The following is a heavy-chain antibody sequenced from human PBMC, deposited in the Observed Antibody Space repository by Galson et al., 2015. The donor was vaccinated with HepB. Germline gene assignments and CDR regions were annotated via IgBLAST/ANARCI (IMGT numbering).Heavy chain of an antibody. CDR2: TYYRSKWYN. J-gene: IGHJ6*03. D-gene: IGHD6-19*01. V-gene: IGHV6-1*01. CDR1: GDSVSSNSAA. CDR3: ARDLPLRAVAGPRDYYYYMDV. Sequence: CAISGDSVSSNSAAWNWIRQSPSRGLEWLGRTYYRSKWYNGYAVSVKSRITINPDTSKNQFSLQLNSVTPEDTAVYYCARDLPLRAVAGPRDYYYYMDVWGKGTTVTVSS.